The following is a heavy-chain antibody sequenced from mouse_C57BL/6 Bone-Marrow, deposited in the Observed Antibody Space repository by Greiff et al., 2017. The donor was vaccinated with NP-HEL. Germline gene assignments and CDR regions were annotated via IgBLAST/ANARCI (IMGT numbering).Heavy chain of an antibody. Sequence: LQESGAELARPGASVKLSCKASGYTFTSYGISWVKQRTGQGLEWIGEIYPRSGNTYYNEKFKGKATLTADKSSSTAYMELRSLTSEDSAVYFCARGDGYYWYFDVWGTGTTVTVSS. V-gene: IGHV1-81*01. D-gene: IGHD2-3*01. CDR2: IYPRSGNT. CDR1: GYTFTSYG. J-gene: IGHJ1*03. CDR3: ARGDGYYWYFDV.